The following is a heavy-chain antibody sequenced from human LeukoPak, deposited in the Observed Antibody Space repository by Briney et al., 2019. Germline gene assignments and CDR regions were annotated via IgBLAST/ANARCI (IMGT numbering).Heavy chain of an antibody. Sequence: GESLKISCKGSGYSFTTNWIGWVRQMPGKGLEWMGIIYPGDSDIRYSPSFQGQVTISVDKFISTAYLQWSSLKASDTAMYYCARRTRAVGTYDYWGQGTLVTVSS. CDR2: IYPGDSDI. V-gene: IGHV5-51*01. D-gene: IGHD6-19*01. J-gene: IGHJ4*02. CDR3: ARRTRAVGTYDY. CDR1: GYSFTTNW.